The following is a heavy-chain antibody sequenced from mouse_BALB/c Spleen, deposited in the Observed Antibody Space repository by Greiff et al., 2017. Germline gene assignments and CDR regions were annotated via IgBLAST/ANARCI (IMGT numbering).Heavy chain of an antibody. Sequence: VQLQQSGPELVKPGASVKMSCKASGYPFPSYVMHWVKQKPGQGLEWIGYINPYNDGTKYNETFNGKATLTSDKSSSTAYMELSSLTSEDSAVYYCARMMYEYGFDYWGQGTTLTVSS. CDR3: ARMMYEYGFDY. V-gene: IGHV1-14*01. CDR1: GYPFPSYV. J-gene: IGHJ2*01. D-gene: IGHD2-4*01. CDR2: INPYNDGT.